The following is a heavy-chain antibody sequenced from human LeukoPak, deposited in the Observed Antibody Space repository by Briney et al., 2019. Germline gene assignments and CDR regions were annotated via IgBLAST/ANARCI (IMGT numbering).Heavy chain of an antibody. V-gene: IGHV3-23*01. CDR1: GFTFSSYA. J-gene: IGHJ4*02. D-gene: IGHD1-26*01. Sequence: GGSLRLSCAASGFTFSSYAMSWVRQAPGQGLEWVSAISGSGGSTYYADSVKGRFTISRDNSKNTLYLQMSSLRAEDTAVYYCARHSGSYFVSDYWGQGTLVTVSS. CDR3: ARHSGSYFVSDY. CDR2: ISGSGGST.